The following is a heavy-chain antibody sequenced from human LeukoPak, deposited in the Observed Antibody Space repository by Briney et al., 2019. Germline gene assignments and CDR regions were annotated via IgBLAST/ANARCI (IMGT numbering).Heavy chain of an antibody. CDR1: GFTFSSYE. CDR2: ISSGAKTV. Sequence: GGSLRLSCSASGFTFSSYEMNWVRQAPGKGLERVSSISSGAKTVYYADSAKGRFTISRDNAKNSLYLQMNSLRVEDTAVYYCARVGAMSSSWLLHWGQGTLVTVSS. D-gene: IGHD6-13*01. V-gene: IGHV3-48*03. CDR3: ARVGAMSSSWLLH. J-gene: IGHJ4*02.